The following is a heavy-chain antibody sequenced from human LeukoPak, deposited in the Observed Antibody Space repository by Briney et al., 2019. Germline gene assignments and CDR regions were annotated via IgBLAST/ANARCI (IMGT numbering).Heavy chain of an antibody. CDR1: GDSISTYY. Sequence: SETLSLTCTVSGDSISTYYWSWIRQPPGKGLEWIGYIYYRVTSDYNPSLKSRVTISVDTSKNQFSLKLSSVTAADTAVYYCARGGRSSSSLNFDFWGQGTLVTVSS. CDR3: ARGGRSSSSLNFDF. CDR2: IYYRVTS. J-gene: IGHJ4*02. V-gene: IGHV4-59*12. D-gene: IGHD6-6*01.